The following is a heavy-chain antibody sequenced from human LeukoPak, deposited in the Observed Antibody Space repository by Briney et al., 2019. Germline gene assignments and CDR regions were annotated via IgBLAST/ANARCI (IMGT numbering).Heavy chain of an antibody. CDR2: IYYSGST. J-gene: IGHJ3*02. D-gene: IGHD6-13*01. CDR1: GSSISSYY. V-gene: IGHV4-59*12. Sequence: SETLSLTCTVSGSSISSYYCSWIRQPPVKGLEWIGYIYYSGSTNYNPSLKSRVTMSVDTSKNQFSLKLSSVTAADTAAYYCARASSWWAFDIWGQGTMVAVSS. CDR3: ARASSWWAFDI.